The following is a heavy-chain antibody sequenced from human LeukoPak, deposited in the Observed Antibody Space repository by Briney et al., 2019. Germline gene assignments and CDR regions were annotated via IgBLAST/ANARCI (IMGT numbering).Heavy chain of an antibody. Sequence: PGGSLRLSCAASGFTFSSYAMSWVRQAPGKGLEWVSAISGSGGSTYYADSVKGRFTISRDNSKNTLYLQMNSLRAEDTAVYYCAKDLSTTMVRGPLKMFETPDYWGQGTLVTVSS. CDR2: ISGSGGST. CDR1: GFTFSSYA. J-gene: IGHJ4*02. V-gene: IGHV3-23*01. CDR3: AKDLSTTMVRGPLKMFETPDY. D-gene: IGHD3-10*01.